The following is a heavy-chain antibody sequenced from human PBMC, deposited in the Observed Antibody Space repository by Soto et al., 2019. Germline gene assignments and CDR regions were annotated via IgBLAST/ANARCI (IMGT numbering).Heavy chain of an antibody. V-gene: IGHV3-21*01. CDR1: GFTFSSYS. J-gene: IGHJ4*02. D-gene: IGHD5-12*01. Sequence: EVQLVESGGGLVKPGGSLRLSCAASGFTFSSYSMHWVRQAPGKGLEWVSSISSSSSYIYYADSVKGRFTISRDNAKNSRYLQMNSLRAEDTAVDYCARVRRGGYDDQDDWGQGTLVTVSS. CDR2: ISSSSSYI. CDR3: ARVRRGGYDDQDD.